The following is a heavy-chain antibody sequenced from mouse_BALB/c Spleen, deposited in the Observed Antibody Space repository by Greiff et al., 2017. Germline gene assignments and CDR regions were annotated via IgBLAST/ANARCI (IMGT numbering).Heavy chain of an antibody. Sequence: VQLKESGAELVKPGASVKLSCTASGFNIKDTYMHWVKQRPEQGLEWIGRIDPANGNTKYDPKFQGKATITADTSSNTAYLQLSSLTSEDTAVYYCARGNYERFAYWGQGTTLTVSS. CDR3: ARGNYERFAY. D-gene: IGHD2-1*01. V-gene: IGHV14-3*02. J-gene: IGHJ2*01. CDR1: GFNIKDTY. CDR2: IDPANGNT.